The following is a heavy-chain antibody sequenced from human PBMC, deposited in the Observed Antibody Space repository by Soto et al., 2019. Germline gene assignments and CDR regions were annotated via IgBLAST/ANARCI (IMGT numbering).Heavy chain of an antibody. CDR1: GFTFSSYG. Sequence: QVQLVESGGGVVQPGRSLRLSCAASGFTFSSYGMHWVRQAPGKGLEWVAVIWYDGSNKYYADSVKGRFTISRDNSKNTLYLQMNSLRAEDTAVYYCARDETVTTSDPCDYWGQGTLVTVSS. J-gene: IGHJ4*02. D-gene: IGHD4-17*01. V-gene: IGHV3-33*01. CDR2: IWYDGSNK. CDR3: ARDETVTTSDPCDY.